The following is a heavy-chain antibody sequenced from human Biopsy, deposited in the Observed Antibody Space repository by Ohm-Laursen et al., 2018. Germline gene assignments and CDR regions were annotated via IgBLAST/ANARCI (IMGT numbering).Heavy chain of an antibody. CDR1: GDSSSGYF. V-gene: IGHV4-34*01. CDR3: ARGSGYFKLDV. Sequence: GTLSLTCAVNGDSSSGYFWNWIRQPPGKGLEWIGEINQSGSTKYNPSLKRRAALSEDSSNSQFSLRLTSVTAADTAIYYCARGSGYFKLDVWGQGTTVTVSS. CDR2: INQSGST. D-gene: IGHD5-12*01. J-gene: IGHJ6*02.